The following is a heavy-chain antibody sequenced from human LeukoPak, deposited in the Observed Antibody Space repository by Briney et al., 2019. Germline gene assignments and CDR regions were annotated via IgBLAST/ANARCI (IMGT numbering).Heavy chain of an antibody. CDR1: GYTFTSYD. J-gene: IGHJ6*02. D-gene: IGHD1-26*01. Sequence: EASVKVSCKASGYTFTSYDINWVRQATGQGLEWMGWMNPNSGNTGYAQKFQGRVTMTRNTSISTAYMELSSLRSEDTAVYYCARSSAGATGPYYYYGMDVWGQGTTVTVSS. CDR3: ARSSAGATGPYYYYGMDV. CDR2: MNPNSGNT. V-gene: IGHV1-8*01.